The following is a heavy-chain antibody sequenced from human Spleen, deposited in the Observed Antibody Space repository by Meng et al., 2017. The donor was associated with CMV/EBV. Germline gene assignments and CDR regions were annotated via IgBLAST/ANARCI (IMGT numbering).Heavy chain of an antibody. J-gene: IGHJ4*02. Sequence: GESLKISCAASGFTFSSYAMHWVRQAPGKGLEYVSAISSNGGSTYYADSVKGRSTISRDNSQSTLHLQMNSLRNEDTAVYYCGRDQNYFGSGSPLFDFWGQGALVTVSS. CDR1: GFTFSSYA. CDR3: GRDQNYFGSGSPLFDF. V-gene: IGHV3-64*02. D-gene: IGHD3-10*01. CDR2: ISSNGGST.